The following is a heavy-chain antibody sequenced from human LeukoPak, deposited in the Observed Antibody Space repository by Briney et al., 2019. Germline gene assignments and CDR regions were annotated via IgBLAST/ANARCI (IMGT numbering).Heavy chain of an antibody. D-gene: IGHD3-10*01. CDR2: IYYSGST. CDR3: ARILNYYGSGSYYNGGDY. J-gene: IGHJ4*02. CDR1: GGSISSSSYY. Sequence: SETLSLTCTVSGGSISSSSYYWGRIRQPPGKGLEWIGSIYYSGSTYYNPSLKSRVTISVDTSKNQFSLKLSSVTAADTAVYYCARILNYYGSGSYYNGGDYWGQGTLVTVSS. V-gene: IGHV4-39*01.